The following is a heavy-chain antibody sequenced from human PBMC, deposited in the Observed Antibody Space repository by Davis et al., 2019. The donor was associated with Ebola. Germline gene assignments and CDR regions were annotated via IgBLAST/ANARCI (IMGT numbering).Heavy chain of an antibody. J-gene: IGHJ6*02. CDR1: GGSFSGYY. D-gene: IGHD3-3*01. CDR2: INHSGST. Sequence: SETLSLTCAVYGGSFSGYYWSCIRQPPGKGLEWIGEINHSGSTNYNPSLKSRVTISVDTSKNQFSLKLSSVTAADTAVYYCARVLGFGVVIKYYYYGMDVWGQGTTVTVSS. V-gene: IGHV4-34*01. CDR3: ARVLGFGVVIKYYYYGMDV.